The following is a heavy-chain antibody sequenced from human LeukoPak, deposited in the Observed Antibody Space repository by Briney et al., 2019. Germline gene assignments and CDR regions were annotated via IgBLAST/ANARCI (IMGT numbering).Heavy chain of an antibody. J-gene: IGHJ1*01. Sequence: GGSLRLSCAASGFTFSSYAMSWVRQAPGEGLEWVSAISGSGGSTYYADSVKGRFTISRDNAENSVYLQMNSLRAEDTAVYYCARDRRFLEWLSRAEYFQHWGQGTLVTVSS. CDR2: ISGSGGST. CDR3: ARDRRFLEWLSRAEYFQH. CDR1: GFTFSSYA. V-gene: IGHV3-23*01. D-gene: IGHD3-3*01.